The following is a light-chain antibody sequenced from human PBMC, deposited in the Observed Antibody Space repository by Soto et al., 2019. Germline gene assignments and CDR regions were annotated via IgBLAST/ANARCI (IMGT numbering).Light chain of an antibody. CDR2: DAF. V-gene: IGKV3-20*01. CDR1: QSISSW. CDR3: QQYGSSPRT. J-gene: IGKJ1*01. Sequence: EVVLTQSPGTLSLSPGERVTLSCRASQSISSWLAWYQQKPGKAPKLLIYDAFKRATGIPDRFSGSGSGTDFTLTISRMEPEDFAVYCCQQYGSSPRTFGQGTKVDI.